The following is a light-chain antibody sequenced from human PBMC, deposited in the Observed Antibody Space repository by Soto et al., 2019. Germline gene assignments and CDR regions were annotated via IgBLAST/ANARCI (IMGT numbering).Light chain of an antibody. Sequence: QSALTQPASVSGSPGQSITISCTETSSDIGAYNSVSWYQQHPGKAPKLMIYEVSNRPSGVSNRFSASKSGNTASLTISGLQAEDEADYYCSSRTTSNPYVFGTGTKVTVL. V-gene: IGLV2-14*01. J-gene: IGLJ1*01. CDR1: SSDIGAYNS. CDR3: SSRTTSNPYV. CDR2: EVS.